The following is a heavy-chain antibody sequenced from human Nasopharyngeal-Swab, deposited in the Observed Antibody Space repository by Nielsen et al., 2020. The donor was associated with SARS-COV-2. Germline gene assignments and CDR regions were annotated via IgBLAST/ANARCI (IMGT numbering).Heavy chain of an antibody. J-gene: IGHJ4*02. V-gene: IGHV3-30*04. CDR2: ISYDGSNK. CDR1: GFTFSSYA. Sequence: LSLTCAASGFTFSSYAMHWVRQAPGKGLEWVAVISYDGSNKYYADSVKGRFTISRDNSKNTLYLQMNSLRAEDTAVYYCARDPSPAVAAYFDYWGQGTLVTVSS. CDR3: ARDPSPAVAAYFDY. D-gene: IGHD2-15*01.